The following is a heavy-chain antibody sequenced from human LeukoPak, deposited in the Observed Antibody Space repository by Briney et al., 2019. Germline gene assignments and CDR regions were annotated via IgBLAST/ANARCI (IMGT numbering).Heavy chain of an antibody. J-gene: IGHJ4*02. D-gene: IGHD3-22*01. CDR3: AKRGVVIRVILVGYHKEAYYFDS. V-gene: IGHV3-23*01. CDR2: ISDTGGRT. Sequence: GGSLRLSCAVSGITLSNYGMTWVRQAPGKGLEWVAGISDTGGRTNYADSVKGRFTISRDNPKNTLYLQMNSLRAEDAAVYFCAKRGVVIRVILVGYHKEAYYFDSWGQGALVTVSS. CDR1: GITLSNYG.